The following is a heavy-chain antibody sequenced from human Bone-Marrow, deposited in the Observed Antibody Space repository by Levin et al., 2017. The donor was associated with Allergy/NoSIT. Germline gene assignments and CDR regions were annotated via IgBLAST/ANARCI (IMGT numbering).Heavy chain of an antibody. CDR1: GFTFDDYA. D-gene: IGHD3-10*01. CDR2: ISWNSGSI. J-gene: IGHJ6*02. Sequence: SLKISCAASGFTFDDYAMHWVRQAPGKGLEWVSGISWNSGSIGYADSVKGRFTISRDNAKNSLYLQMNSLRAEDTALYYCAKDLSREVRGVIKPTYYYYGMDVWGQGTTVTVSS. CDR3: AKDLSREVRGVIKPTYYYYGMDV. V-gene: IGHV3-9*01.